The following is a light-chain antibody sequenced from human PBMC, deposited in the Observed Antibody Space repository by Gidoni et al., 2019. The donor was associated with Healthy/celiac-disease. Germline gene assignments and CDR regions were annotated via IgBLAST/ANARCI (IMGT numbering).Light chain of an antibody. J-gene: IGKJ2*01. V-gene: IGKV2-28*01. CDR2: LGS. CDR3: MQALQTLMYT. CDR1: PSLLHSNGYNY. Sequence: IVMTQTQLSLHVTPGEPASISCRSSPSLLHSNGYNYLDWYLQKLGQSPHLLIYLGSNRASGVPDRFSVSGSGTDFTLKISRVEAEDFGVYYCMQALQTLMYTFGQGTKLEIK.